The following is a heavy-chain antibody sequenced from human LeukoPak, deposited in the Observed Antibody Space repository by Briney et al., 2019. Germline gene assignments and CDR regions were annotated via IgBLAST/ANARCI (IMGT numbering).Heavy chain of an antibody. CDR3: ARERDSSSWGNWFDP. CDR2: IIPIFGTA. Sequence: SVKVSCKASGGTFGSYAISWVRQAPGQGLEWMGGIIPIFGTANYAQKFQGRVTITTDESTSTAYMELSSLRSEDTAVYYCARERDSSSWGNWFDPWGQGTLVTVSS. CDR1: GGTFGSYA. V-gene: IGHV1-69*05. D-gene: IGHD6-13*01. J-gene: IGHJ5*02.